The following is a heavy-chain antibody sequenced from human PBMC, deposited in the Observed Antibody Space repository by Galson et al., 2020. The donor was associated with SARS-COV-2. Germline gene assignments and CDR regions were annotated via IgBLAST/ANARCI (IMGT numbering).Heavy chain of an antibody. CDR2: ISSSGSTI. CDR1: GFTFSDYY. Sequence: GESLKISCAASGFTFSDYYMSWIRQAPGKGLEWVSYISSSGSTIYYADSVKGRFTISRDNAKNSLYLQMNSLRAEDTAVYYCARASIAAAGSFYYYYYMDVWGKGTTVTVSS. D-gene: IGHD6-13*01. V-gene: IGHV3-11*01. CDR3: ARASIAAAGSFYYYYYMDV. J-gene: IGHJ6*03.